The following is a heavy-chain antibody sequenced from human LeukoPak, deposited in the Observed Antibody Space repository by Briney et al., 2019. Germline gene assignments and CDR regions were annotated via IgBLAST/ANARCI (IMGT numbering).Heavy chain of an antibody. CDR1: GFTFSNYW. CDR2: IKEDGSEK. D-gene: IGHD3-10*01. J-gene: IGHJ4*02. CDR3: AKDGGSGSNFDY. V-gene: IGHV3-7*01. Sequence: GGSLRLSCAASGFTFSNYWMTWVRQLPGKGLEWVANIKEDGSEKYYVDSVKGRFTTSRDNAKNSLYLQMKSLRAEDTAVYYCAKDGGSGSNFDYWGQGTLVTVSS.